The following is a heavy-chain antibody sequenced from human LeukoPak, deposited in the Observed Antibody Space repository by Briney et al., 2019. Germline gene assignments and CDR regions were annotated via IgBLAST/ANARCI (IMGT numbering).Heavy chain of an antibody. V-gene: IGHV3-30*03. D-gene: IGHD2-15*01. CDR3: ATDSATLGGYFDY. CDR1: GFTFSDYG. CDR2: ISKDGGGE. Sequence: GGSLRLSCAASGFTFSDYGMHWVRQAPGKGLEWVAVISKDGGGEFYAGFVKGRFTISRDNSKNTLYLQMNSLRAEDTAVYFCATDSATLGGYFDYWGQGTLVTVSS. J-gene: IGHJ4*02.